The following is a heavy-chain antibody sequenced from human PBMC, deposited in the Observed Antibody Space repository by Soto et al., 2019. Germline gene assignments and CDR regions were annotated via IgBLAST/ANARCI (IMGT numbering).Heavy chain of an antibody. CDR3: ARLVPGTWFGDY. Sequence: EVQLLGSGGGSVQPGGSLRLSCAASGFTFSNYGITWVRQAPGKGLEWLSATSDGSTFYRESVKGRFTMSRDDSINMLFLHMSSLRAEDTATYYCARLVPGTWFGDYWGQGILVSVSS. D-gene: IGHD6-19*01. V-gene: IGHV3-23*01. J-gene: IGHJ4*02. CDR2: TSDGST. CDR1: GFTFSNYG.